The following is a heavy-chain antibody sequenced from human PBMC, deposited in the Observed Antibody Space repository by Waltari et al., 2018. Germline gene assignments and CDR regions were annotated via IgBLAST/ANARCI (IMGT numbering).Heavy chain of an antibody. Sequence: QVFLVESGGGVVQPGDSPRLSCVSSGFNFNIYGLHWVRQAPGKGLERVAFTRFDGINKHYADSVKGRFTISRDNIENTLYLQMNSLRGEDSAIYYCAREDIVSATQWRGNQYRGNSGYDLWGQGTLVSVSS. CDR3: AREDIVSATQWRGNQYRGNSGYDL. CDR2: TRFDGINK. D-gene: IGHD5-12*01. CDR1: GFNFNIYG. J-gene: IGHJ4*01. V-gene: IGHV3-30*02.